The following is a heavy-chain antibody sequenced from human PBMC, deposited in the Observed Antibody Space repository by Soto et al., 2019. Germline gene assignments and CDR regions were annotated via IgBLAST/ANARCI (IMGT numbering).Heavy chain of an antibody. CDR3: ARDLEPWYGGNSLSLDY. Sequence: QVQLVQSGAEVKKPGSSVKVSCKASGGTFSTYGINWVRQAPGQGLEWMGGIIPMFGTTNYAQKFQGRVTITADESTSTAYMELSSLRSEDTAVYYCARDLEPWYGGNSLSLDYWGQGTLVTVSS. J-gene: IGHJ4*02. V-gene: IGHV1-69*12. CDR1: GGTFSTYG. D-gene: IGHD2-21*02. CDR2: IIPMFGTT.